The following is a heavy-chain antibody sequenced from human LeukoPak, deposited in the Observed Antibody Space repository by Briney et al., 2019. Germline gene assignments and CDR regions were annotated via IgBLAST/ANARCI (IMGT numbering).Heavy chain of an antibody. D-gene: IGHD3-10*01. CDR3: ARQGAGDAFDI. Sequence: SETLSLTCAVYGGSFSGYYWSWIRQPPGKGLEWIGYIYYSGSTNYNPSLKSRVTISVDTSKNQFSLKLSSVTAADTAVYYCARQGAGDAFDIWGQGTMVTVSS. J-gene: IGHJ3*02. V-gene: IGHV4-59*01. CDR2: IYYSGST. CDR1: GGSFSGYY.